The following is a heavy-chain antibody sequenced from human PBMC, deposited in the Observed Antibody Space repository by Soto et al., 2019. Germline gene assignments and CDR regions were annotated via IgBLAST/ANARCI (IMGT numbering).Heavy chain of an antibody. J-gene: IGHJ6*02. Sequence: GSLRLSCAASGFTFSGSAMHWVRQASGKGLEWVGRIRSKANSYATAYAASVKGRFTISRDDSKNTAYLQMNSLKTEDTAVYYCARDRGYGSGSYWSGYYYGMDVWGQGTTVTVSS. CDR3: ARDRGYGSGSYWSGYYYGMDV. CDR2: IRSKANSYAT. CDR1: GFTFSGSA. V-gene: IGHV3-73*01. D-gene: IGHD3-10*01.